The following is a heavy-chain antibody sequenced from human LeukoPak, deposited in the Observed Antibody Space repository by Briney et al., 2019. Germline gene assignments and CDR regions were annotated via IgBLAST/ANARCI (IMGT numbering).Heavy chain of an antibody. CDR1: GLTFSSYG. CDR3: AKDSPKSGTAV. J-gene: IGHJ6*04. D-gene: IGHD1-14*01. Sequence: GGTLRLSCAASGLTFSSYGMSWVRQAPGKGLEWVSAISGSGGSTYYADSVKGRFTISRDNSKNTLYLQMNSLRAEDTAVYYCAKDSPKSGTAVWGKGTTVTISS. V-gene: IGHV3-23*01. CDR2: ISGSGGST.